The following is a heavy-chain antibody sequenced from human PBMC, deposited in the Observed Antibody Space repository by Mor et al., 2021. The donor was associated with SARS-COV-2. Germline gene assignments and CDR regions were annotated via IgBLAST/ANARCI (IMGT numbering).Heavy chain of an antibody. CDR3: VKDPNWGPY. V-gene: IGHV3-23*01. CDR2: ISGGGYTT. D-gene: IGHD7-27*01. J-gene: IGHJ4*02. Sequence: EWVSTISGGGYTTYYPDSLKGRFTISRDNSKNTLYLEMNSLRAEDTAIYYCVKDPNWGPYWGQGTLVTVSS.